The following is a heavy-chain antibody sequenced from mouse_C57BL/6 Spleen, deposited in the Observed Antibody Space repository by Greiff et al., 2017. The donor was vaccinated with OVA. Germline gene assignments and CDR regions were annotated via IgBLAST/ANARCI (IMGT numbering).Heavy chain of an antibody. CDR2: IDPNSGGT. J-gene: IGHJ4*01. V-gene: IGHV1-72*01. Sequence: VKLMESGAELVKPGASVKLSCKASGYTFTSYWMHWVKQRPGRGLEWIGRIDPNSGGTKYNEKFTSKATLTVDKPSSTDYMQLSSLTSEDSAGSYWARSGDCGAMDYWGQGTSVTVSS. CDR1: GYTFTSYW. CDR3: ARSGDCGAMDY. D-gene: IGHD3-1*01.